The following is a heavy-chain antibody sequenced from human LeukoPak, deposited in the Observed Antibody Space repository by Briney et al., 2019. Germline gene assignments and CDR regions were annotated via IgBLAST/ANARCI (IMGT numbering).Heavy chain of an antibody. V-gene: IGHV4-34*01. CDR2: INHSGST. Sequence: PSETLSLTCAVYGGSFSGYYWSWIRQPPGKGLEWIGEINHSGSTNYNPSLKSRVTISVDTSKNQFSLKLSSVTAADTAVYYCARGLAIFYGGNSVGDDYWGQGTLVTVSS. CDR3: ARGLAIFYGGNSVGDDY. CDR1: GGSFSGYY. J-gene: IGHJ4*02. D-gene: IGHD4-23*01.